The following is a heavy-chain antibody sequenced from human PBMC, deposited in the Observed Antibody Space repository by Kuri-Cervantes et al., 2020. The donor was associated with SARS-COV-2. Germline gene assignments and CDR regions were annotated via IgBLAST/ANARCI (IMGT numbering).Heavy chain of an antibody. CDR3: ARGLVWYFDL. CDR1: GGSISSSSYY. J-gene: IGHJ2*01. CDR2: IYYSGST. V-gene: IGHV4-39*07. Sequence: ESLKISCTVSGGSISSSSYYWGWIRQPPGKGLEWIGSIYYSGSTNYNPSLKSRVAISLNTSASQFSLKVTSVTAADTAVYYCARGLVWYFDLWGRGTLVTVSS.